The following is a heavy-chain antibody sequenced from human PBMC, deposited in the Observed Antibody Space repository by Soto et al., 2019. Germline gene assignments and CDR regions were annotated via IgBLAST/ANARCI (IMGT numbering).Heavy chain of an antibody. CDR1: CGSMINVY. D-gene: IGHD3-22*01. CDR3: ARVGPWVPYYYDSSPYTFENCFDP. CDR2: VYHSGNT. Sequence: SETLSLTCTVSCGSMINVYWSWIRPPPGKGLAWRGYVYHSGNTNYNPSPNSRVTISIDMTNNHFSLILNSVTAADTAVYYCARVGPWVPYYYDSSPYTFENCFDPWGQGTRVTVS. J-gene: IGHJ5*02. V-gene: IGHV4-59*08.